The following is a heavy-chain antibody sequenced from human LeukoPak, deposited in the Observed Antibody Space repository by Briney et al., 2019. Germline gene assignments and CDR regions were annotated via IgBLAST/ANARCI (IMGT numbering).Heavy chain of an antibody. J-gene: IGHJ4*02. Sequence: SETLSLTCAVYGGSFSGYYWGWIRQPPGKGLEWIGEINHSGSTNYNPSLKSRVTISVDTSKNQFSLKLSSVTAADTAVYYCASEIMITFGGVIAPPDYWGQGTLVTVSS. CDR1: GGSFSGYY. CDR3: ASEIMITFGGVIAPPDY. CDR2: INHSGST. D-gene: IGHD3-16*02. V-gene: IGHV4-34*01.